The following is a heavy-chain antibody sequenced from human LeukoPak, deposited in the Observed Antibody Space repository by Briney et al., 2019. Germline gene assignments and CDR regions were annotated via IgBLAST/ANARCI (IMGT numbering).Heavy chain of an antibody. CDR2: TYYGSKWYS. D-gene: IGHD5/OR15-5a*01. CDR1: GDSVSSNSGT. CDR3: ARGKSKRLDV. J-gene: IGHJ6*02. V-gene: IGHV6-1*01. Sequence: SQTLSLTCAISGDSVSSNSGTWNWIRQSPSRGLEWLGRTYYGSKWYSDYAVSVKSRITINPDTSKNLFSLQLNSATPEDTAVYYCARGKSKRLDVWGRGTTVTVSS.